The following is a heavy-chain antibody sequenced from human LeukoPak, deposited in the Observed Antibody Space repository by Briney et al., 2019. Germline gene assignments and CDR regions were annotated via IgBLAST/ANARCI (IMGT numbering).Heavy chain of an antibody. V-gene: IGHV4-39*01. CDR1: GGSTSSSNYY. J-gene: IGHJ2*01. CDR3: ARPGPYCGGDGYPPTFDL. Sequence: SETLSLTCTVSGGSTSSSNYYWGWIRQPPGKGLEWIGSVYYSGRTYYNPSLKSRVTISVDTSKNQFSLKLSSVTAADTAVYYCARPGPYCGGDGYPPTFDLWGRGTLVTVSS. D-gene: IGHD2-21*02. CDR2: VYYSGRT.